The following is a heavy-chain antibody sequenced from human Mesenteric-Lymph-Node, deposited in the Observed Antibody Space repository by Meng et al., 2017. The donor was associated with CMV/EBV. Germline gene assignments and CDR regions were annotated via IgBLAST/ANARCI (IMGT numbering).Heavy chain of an antibody. CDR2: IKSKTDGGAR. J-gene: IGHJ4*02. CDR1: GFRFSGYG. V-gene: IGHV3-15*01. CDR3: TTDGSSDSLRFLDWLPRQTYCFDS. Sequence: GESLKISCAASGFRFSGYGMHWVRQAPGTGLEWVGRIKSKTDGGARDYAAPVKGRFTISRDDSKNTLYLQMNGLKTEDTAVYYCTTDGSSDSLRFLDWLPRQTYCFDSWGQGTLVTVSS. D-gene: IGHD3-3*01.